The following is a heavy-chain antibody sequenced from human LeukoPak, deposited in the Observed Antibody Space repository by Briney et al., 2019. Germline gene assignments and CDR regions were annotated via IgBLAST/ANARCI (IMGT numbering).Heavy chain of an antibody. V-gene: IGHV3-7*01. CDR2: IKQDGSEK. Sequence: GGSLRLSCAASGFTFSTYWMSWVRQAPGKGLEWVANIKQDGSEKKYVDSVKGRFTISRDNSKNTLYLQMNSLRAEDTAVYYCARAQLGYSSGWYDYWGQGTLVTVSS. D-gene: IGHD6-19*01. J-gene: IGHJ4*02. CDR3: ARAQLGYSSGWYDY. CDR1: GFTFSTYW.